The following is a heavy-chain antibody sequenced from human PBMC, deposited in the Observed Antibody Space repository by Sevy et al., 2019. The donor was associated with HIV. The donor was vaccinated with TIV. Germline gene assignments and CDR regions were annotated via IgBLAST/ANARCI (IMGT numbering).Heavy chain of an antibody. V-gene: IGHV3-7*01. D-gene: IGHD1-26*01. Sequence: GGSLRLSCVASEFSFGDYWMTWVRQAPGKGLEWVANIKRDGSEKYYADSVKGRFSISRDNAKNSLYLQMNSLRAEDTAIYYCARDALDNYYNYWGQGTLVTVSS. J-gene: IGHJ4*02. CDR2: IKRDGSEK. CDR3: ARDALDNYYNY. CDR1: EFSFGDYW.